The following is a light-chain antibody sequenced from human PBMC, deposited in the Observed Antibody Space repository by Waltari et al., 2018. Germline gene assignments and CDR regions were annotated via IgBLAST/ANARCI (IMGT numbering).Light chain of an antibody. CDR2: KAS. CDR1: QRINSW. CDR3: QQYYTAPYS. V-gene: IGKV1-5*03. J-gene: IGKJ2*03. Sequence: DIQMTQSPSSLSASEGDRVTITCRASQRINSWLAWYQQKPGKAPKLLIYKASSLHSGVPSRFSGSGSLTDFILTISSLQPEDFATYYSQQYYTAPYSFGQRTTVEIK.